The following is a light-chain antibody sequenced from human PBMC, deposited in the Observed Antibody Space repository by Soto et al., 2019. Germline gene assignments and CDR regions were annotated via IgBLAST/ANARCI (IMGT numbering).Light chain of an antibody. J-gene: IGKJ5*01. V-gene: IGKV3-11*01. CDR1: QSVSSY. CDR2: DAS. Sequence: EIVLTQSPATLSLSPGERATLSCRASQSVSSYLAWYQQKPGQAPRLLIYDASNRATGIPARFSGSGSGTDFTLSISRLEPEDFAVYYCQQYSSLWTFGQGTRLEIK. CDR3: QQYSSLWT.